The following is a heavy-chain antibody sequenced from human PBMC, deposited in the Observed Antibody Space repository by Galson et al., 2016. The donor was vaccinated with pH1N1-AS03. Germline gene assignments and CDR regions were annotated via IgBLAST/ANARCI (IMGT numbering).Heavy chain of an antibody. J-gene: IGHJ3*01. Sequence: SLRLSCAASGFTFMNYWMHWVRQVPGKGLMWVSRISDDGNNILYADSVKGRFTISRDNVKNTPYLQMNSLKEEDTALYYCARDQSVRGQTTYDVWGQGTTVIVPS. CDR3: ARDQSVRGQTTYDV. V-gene: IGHV3-74*01. D-gene: IGHD1-1*01. CDR1: GFTFMNYW. CDR2: ISDDGNNI.